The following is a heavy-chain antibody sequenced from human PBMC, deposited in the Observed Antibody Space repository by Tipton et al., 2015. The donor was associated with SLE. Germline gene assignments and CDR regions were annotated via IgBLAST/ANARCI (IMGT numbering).Heavy chain of an antibody. Sequence: QSGAEVKKPGASVKVSCKASGVTFSNSAFSWVRQAPGQGLEWMGGIIPDFGVPDYAQDFQGRVSITKDESTSTAYMELSSLTSEDTAVYYCARTLGIYGTIYSYYYMDVWGNGTTVTVSS. D-gene: IGHD3-3*02. V-gene: IGHV1-69*05. J-gene: IGHJ6*03. CDR3: ARTLGIYGTIYSYYYMDV. CDR1: GVTFSNSA. CDR2: IIPDFGVP.